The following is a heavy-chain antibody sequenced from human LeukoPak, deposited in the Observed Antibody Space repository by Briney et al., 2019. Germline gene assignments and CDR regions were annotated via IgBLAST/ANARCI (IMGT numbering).Heavy chain of an antibody. CDR2: IYHRGST. CDR1: GYSISNGYY. D-gene: IGHD3-3*01. J-gene: IGHJ4*02. CDR3: ARGAEYYAIWRGYAGYSDY. Sequence: PSETLSLTCTVSGYSISNGYYWGWIRQPPGKGLEWVGSIYHRGSTHYNPSLTSRVTISLDRSKKKFSLKLTSVTAADTAVYFCARGAEYYAIWRGYAGYSDYWGQGISVTVSS. V-gene: IGHV4-38-2*02.